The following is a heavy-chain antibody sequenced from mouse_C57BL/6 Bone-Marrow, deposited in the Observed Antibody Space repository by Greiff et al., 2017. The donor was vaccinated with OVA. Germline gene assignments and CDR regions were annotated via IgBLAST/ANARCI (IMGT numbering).Heavy chain of an antibody. CDR2: IRLKSDNYAT. Sequence: EVKLMESGGGLVQPGGSMKLSCVASGFTFSNYWMNWVRQSPEKGLEWVAQIRLKSDNYATHYAESVKGRFTISRDDSKSSVYLQMNNLRAEDTGIYYCTEGLGSSYNAMDYWGQGTSVTVSS. V-gene: IGHV6-3*01. CDR3: TEGLGSSYNAMDY. CDR1: GFTFSNYW. D-gene: IGHD1-1*01. J-gene: IGHJ4*01.